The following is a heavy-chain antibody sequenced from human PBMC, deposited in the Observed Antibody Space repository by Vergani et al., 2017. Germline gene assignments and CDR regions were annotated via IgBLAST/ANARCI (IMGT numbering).Heavy chain of an antibody. CDR1: GFTVSSNY. J-gene: IGHJ5*02. D-gene: IGHD6-19*01. CDR3: AKNAVGASNWFDP. V-gene: IGHV3-66*02. CDR2: IYSGGST. Sequence: EVQLVESGGGLVQPGGSLRLSCAASGFTVSSNYMSWVRQAPGKGLEWVSVIYSGGSTYYADSVKGRFTISRDNSKNTLYLQMNSLRAEDTAVYYCAKNAVGASNWFDPWGQGPLVTVSS.